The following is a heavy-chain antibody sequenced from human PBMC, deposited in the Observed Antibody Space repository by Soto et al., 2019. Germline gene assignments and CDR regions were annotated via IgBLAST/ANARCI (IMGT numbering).Heavy chain of an antibody. Sequence: VQLVESGGGVVQPGRSLRLSCAASGFTFSDYAMHWVRQATGKGLEWVAVVSHDGRNTHYEDSVKGRFTISRDSSKNTFSLEMTCLRSEDTAVYYCAKGGRQSLVTSDFNYWGQGALGTVSS. D-gene: IGHD6-19*01. J-gene: IGHJ4*02. CDR1: GFTFSDYA. CDR2: VSHDGRNT. V-gene: IGHV3-30*18. CDR3: AKGGRQSLVTSDFNY.